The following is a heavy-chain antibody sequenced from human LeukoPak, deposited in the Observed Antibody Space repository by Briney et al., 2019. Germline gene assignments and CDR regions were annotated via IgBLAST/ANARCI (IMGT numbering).Heavy chain of an antibody. CDR3: ARFIASPGPDAFDI. Sequence: QPGGSLRLSCAASGFTSGSYWMSWVRQAPGKGLEWVANIKQDGSETYYLDSVKGRFTISRDNAQNSLYLQMNSLRADETAVYFCARFIASPGPDAFDIWGQGTLVTVSS. CDR2: IKQDGSET. CDR1: GFTSGSYW. J-gene: IGHJ3*02. D-gene: IGHD6-13*01. V-gene: IGHV3-7*01.